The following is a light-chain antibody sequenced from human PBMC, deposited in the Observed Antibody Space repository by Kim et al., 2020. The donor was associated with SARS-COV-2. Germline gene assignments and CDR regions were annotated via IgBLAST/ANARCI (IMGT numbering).Light chain of an antibody. V-gene: IGKV1-12*01. Sequence: AAVGDRVTITCRASQDLGSWLAWYQQKPGKPPNLLIYAASRLQDGVPSRFSASESGTDFTLTITSVQPEDFATYFCQQAKAFPITFGQGTRLEIK. CDR3: QQAKAFPIT. CDR1: QDLGSW. J-gene: IGKJ5*01. CDR2: AAS.